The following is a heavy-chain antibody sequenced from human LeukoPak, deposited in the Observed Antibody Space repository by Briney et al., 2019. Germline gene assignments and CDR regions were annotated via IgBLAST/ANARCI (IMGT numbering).Heavy chain of an antibody. CDR3: ARAGYCSSTSCYWYYYYYMDV. J-gene: IGHJ6*03. V-gene: IGHV4-61*02. CDR2: IYTSGST. Sequence: ASETLSLTCTVSGGSISSGSYYWSWIRQPAGKGLEWIGRIYTSGSTNYNPSLKSRVTISVDTSKNQFSLKLSSVTAADTAVYYCARAGYCSSTSCYWYYYYYMDVWGKGTTVTVSS. CDR1: GGSISSGSYY. D-gene: IGHD2-2*01.